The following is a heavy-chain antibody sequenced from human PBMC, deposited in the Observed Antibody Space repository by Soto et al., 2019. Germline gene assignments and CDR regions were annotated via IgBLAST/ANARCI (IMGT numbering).Heavy chain of an antibody. V-gene: IGHV4-34*01. CDR2: INHSGST. CDR3: ARHDDSSGYYYGYFAY. J-gene: IGHJ4*02. CDR1: GGSFGGYY. D-gene: IGHD3-22*01. Sequence: SLTCGVDGGSFGGYYWSRIRQPPVKGLEWIGEINHSGSTNYNPSLKSRVTISVDTSKNQFSLKLSSVTAADTAVYYCARHDDSSGYYYGYFAYWGQGTLVTVSS.